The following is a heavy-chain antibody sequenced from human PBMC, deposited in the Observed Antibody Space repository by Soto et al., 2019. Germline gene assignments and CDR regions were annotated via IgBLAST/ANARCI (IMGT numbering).Heavy chain of an antibody. V-gene: IGHV1-18*01. CDR2: ISAYNGKT. CDR3: ARDFYGDPPNYYYYGMDV. D-gene: IGHD4-17*01. Sequence: QVQLVQSGAEVKKPGASVKVSCKASGYTFTSYGISWVRQAPGQGLEWMGWISAYNGKTNYAQKLQGRVTMTTDTSTSTAYMELRSLRSDDTAVYYCARDFYGDPPNYYYYGMDVWGQGTTVTVSS. J-gene: IGHJ6*02. CDR1: GYTFTSYG.